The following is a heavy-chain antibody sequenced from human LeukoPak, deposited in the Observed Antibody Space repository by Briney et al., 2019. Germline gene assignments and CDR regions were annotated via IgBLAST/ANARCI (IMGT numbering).Heavy chain of an antibody. CDR2: IYYSGST. CDR3: ARGRDCSSTSCYTGVWFDP. CDR1: GGSISSYY. J-gene: IGHJ5*02. V-gene: IGHV4-59*01. D-gene: IGHD2-2*02. Sequence: SETLSLTCTVSGGSISSYYWSWIRQPPGTGLEWIGYIYYSGSTNYNPSLKSRVTISVDTSKNQFSLKLSSVTAADTAVYYCARGRDCSSTSCYTGVWFDPWGQGTLVTVSS.